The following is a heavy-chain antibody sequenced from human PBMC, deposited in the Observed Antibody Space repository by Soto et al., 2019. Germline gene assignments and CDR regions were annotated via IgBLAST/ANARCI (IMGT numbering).Heavy chain of an antibody. D-gene: IGHD3-10*01. CDR1: GGTFSTYA. Sequence: QVQLVQSGAEVKKPGSSVKVSCKASGGTFSTYAFSWVRQAPGQGLEWLGDIIPVLGTASYAQRLQGRVTIPAADSTSTAYLELTSLRSEDTAVYFCAKRSQYYASGSMAFWGQGTLVTVSS. CDR2: IIPVLGTA. CDR3: AKRSQYYASGSMAF. J-gene: IGHJ4*02. V-gene: IGHV1-69*01.